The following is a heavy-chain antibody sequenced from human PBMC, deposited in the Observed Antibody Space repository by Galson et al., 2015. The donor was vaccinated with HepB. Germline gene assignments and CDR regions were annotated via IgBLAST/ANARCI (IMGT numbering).Heavy chain of an antibody. J-gene: IGHJ3*02. CDR2: INAGNGNT. D-gene: IGHD3-10*01. CDR3: ARGELWFGEKYAFDI. V-gene: IGHV1-3*01. Sequence: SVKVSCKASGYTFTSYAMRWVRQAPGQRLEWMGWINAGNGNTKYSQKFQGRVTITRDTSASTAYMELSSLRSEDTAVYYCARGELWFGEKYAFDIWGQGTMVTVSS. CDR1: GYTFTSYA.